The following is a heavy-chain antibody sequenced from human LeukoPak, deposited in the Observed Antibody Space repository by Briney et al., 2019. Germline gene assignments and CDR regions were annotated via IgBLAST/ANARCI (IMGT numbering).Heavy chain of an antibody. Sequence: GGSLRLSCAASGLTFSSYAMSWVRQAPGKGLEWVSAISGSGGSTYYADSVKGRFTISRDNSKNTLYLQMNSLRAEDTAVYYCAKGWDYYLYYFDYWGQGTLVTVSS. V-gene: IGHV3-23*01. J-gene: IGHJ4*02. CDR3: AKGWDYYLYYFDY. D-gene: IGHD3-22*01. CDR2: ISGSGGST. CDR1: GLTFSSYA.